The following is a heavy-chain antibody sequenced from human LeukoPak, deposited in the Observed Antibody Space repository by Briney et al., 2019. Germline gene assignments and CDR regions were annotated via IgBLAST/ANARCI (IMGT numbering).Heavy chain of an antibody. CDR1: GYTFTTYS. V-gene: IGHV1-18*01. Sequence: ASVKVSCKASGYTFTTYSITWVRQAPGQGLEWMGWISAYSGNTNYAQKFQGRVTMTTDTSTSTAYMELRSLGSDDTAVYYCARDRCSSTSCYDDYWGQGTLVTVSS. CDR3: ARDRCSSTSCYDDY. J-gene: IGHJ4*02. D-gene: IGHD2-2*01. CDR2: ISAYSGNT.